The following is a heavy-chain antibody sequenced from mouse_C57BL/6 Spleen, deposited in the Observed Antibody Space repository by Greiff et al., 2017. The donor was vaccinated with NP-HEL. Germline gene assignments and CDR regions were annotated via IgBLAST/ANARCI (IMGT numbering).Heavy chain of an antibody. CDR3: TVITTVVARDFDY. CDR2: IDPENGDT. V-gene: IGHV14-4*01. D-gene: IGHD1-1*01. CDR1: GFNIKDDY. Sequence: VQLQQSGAELVRPGASVKLSCTASGFNIKDDYMHWVKQRPEQGLEWIGWIDPENGDTEYASKFQGKATITADTSSNTAYLQLSSLTSEDTAVYYCTVITTVVARDFDYWGQGTTLTVSS. J-gene: IGHJ2*01.